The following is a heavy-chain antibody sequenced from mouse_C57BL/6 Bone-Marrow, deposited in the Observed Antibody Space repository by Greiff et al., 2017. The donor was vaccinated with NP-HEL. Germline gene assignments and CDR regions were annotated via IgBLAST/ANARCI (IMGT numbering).Heavy chain of an antibody. Sequence: QVQLQQSGPELAKPGASVKISCKASGYAFSSSWMNWVKQRPGKGLEWIGRIYPGDGDTNYNGKFKGKATLTADKSSSTAYMQLSSLTSEDSAVYFCARFDFWFAYWGQGTLVTVSA. CDR3: ARFDFWFAY. CDR1: GYAFSSSW. V-gene: IGHV1-82*01. J-gene: IGHJ3*01. CDR2: IYPGDGDT.